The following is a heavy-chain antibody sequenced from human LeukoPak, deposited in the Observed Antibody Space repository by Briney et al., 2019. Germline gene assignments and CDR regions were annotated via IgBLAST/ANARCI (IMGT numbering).Heavy chain of an antibody. D-gene: IGHD3-10*01. Sequence: SETLSLTRSVSGGPNTTFLWNWIRQPPGKGLEWIGSIYYTGNTHYNSSLKSRVTVSQDTSRNRVSLKLTSVTAADTAVYYCARGPLYEYHSGTFVNWGQGTLVTVSS. CDR3: ARGPLYEYHSGTFVN. J-gene: IGHJ4*02. CDR2: IYYTGNT. V-gene: IGHV4-59*01. CDR1: GGPNTTFL.